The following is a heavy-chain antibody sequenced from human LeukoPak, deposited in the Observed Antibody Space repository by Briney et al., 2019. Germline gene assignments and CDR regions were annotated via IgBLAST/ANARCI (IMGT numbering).Heavy chain of an antibody. J-gene: IGHJ4*02. CDR1: GLTFSSYA. V-gene: IGHV3-23*01. CDR2: ISGSGGST. D-gene: IGHD3-22*01. CDR3: AKTEYYYDSSGYFHFVD. Sequence: GGSLRLSCAASGLTFSSYAMSWVRQAPGKGLEWVSAISGSGGSTYYADSVKGRFTISRDNSKNTLYLQMNSLRAEDTAVYYCAKTEYYYDSSGYFHFVDWGQGTLATVSS.